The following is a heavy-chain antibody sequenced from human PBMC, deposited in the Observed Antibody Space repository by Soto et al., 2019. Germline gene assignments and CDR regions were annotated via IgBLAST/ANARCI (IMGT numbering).Heavy chain of an antibody. CDR2: MNPNSGNT. J-gene: IGHJ4*02. CDR3: ARGGNWNAWLVLVY. D-gene: IGHD1-20*01. V-gene: IGHV1-8*01. CDR1: GYTFTSYD. Sequence: WASVKVSCKASGYTFTSYDINWVRQATGQGLEWMGWMNPNSGNTGYAQKFQGRVTMTRNTSISTAYMELSSLRSEDTAVYYCARGGNWNAWLVLVYWGQGTLVTVSS.